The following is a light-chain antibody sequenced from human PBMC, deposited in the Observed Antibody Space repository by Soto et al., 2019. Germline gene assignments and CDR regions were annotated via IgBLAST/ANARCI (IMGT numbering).Light chain of an antibody. V-gene: IGKV3-20*01. J-gene: IGKJ5*01. CDR3: QQYGSSPIT. Sequence: EIVLTQSPGTLSLSPGEGATLSCRASQNVNSNLAWYQQRPGQAHRLLIYGASSRATGIPDRFSGSGSGTDFTLTISRLEPEEFAVYYCQQYGSSPITVGQGTRLEIK. CDR2: GAS. CDR1: QNVNSN.